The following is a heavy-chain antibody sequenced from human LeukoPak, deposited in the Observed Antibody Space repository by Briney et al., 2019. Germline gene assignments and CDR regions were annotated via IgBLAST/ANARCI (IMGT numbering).Heavy chain of an antibody. D-gene: IGHD4-17*01. J-gene: IGHJ4*02. Sequence: GGSLRLSCAASGFTVSSNYMSWVRQAPGKGLEWVSVIYSGGSTYYADSVKGRFTISRHNSKNTLYLQMNSLRAEDTAVYYCARAANDYGDYYFGYWGQGTLVTVSS. CDR1: GFTVSSNY. CDR3: ARAANDYGDYYFGY. CDR2: IYSGGST. V-gene: IGHV3-53*04.